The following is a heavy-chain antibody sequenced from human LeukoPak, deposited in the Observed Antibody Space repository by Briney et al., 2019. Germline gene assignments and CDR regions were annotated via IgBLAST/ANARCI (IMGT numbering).Heavy chain of an antibody. D-gene: IGHD3-16*01. CDR3: ATPALGRRLYYYDY. Sequence: GGSLRLSRAASGFTFSSACLSWVRQAPGKGLEWVGRIRTKSDGETVDYAAPVKGRFTISRDDSKNTLFLQMNSLETEDTAVYYCATPALGRRLYYYDYWGQGTLVTVSS. CDR1: GFTFSSAC. J-gene: IGHJ4*02. CDR2: IRTKSDGETV. V-gene: IGHV3-15*07.